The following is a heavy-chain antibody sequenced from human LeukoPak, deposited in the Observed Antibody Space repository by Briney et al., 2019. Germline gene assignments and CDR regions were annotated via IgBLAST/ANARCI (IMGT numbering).Heavy chain of an antibody. CDR2: VTNSGTT. CDR3: ARVTDWNDLDY. CDR1: GESISSHY. D-gene: IGHD1-1*01. V-gene: IGHV4-59*11. J-gene: IGHJ4*02. Sequence: SETLSLTCNVSGESISSHYWSWTRQSPGKGLEWIGYVTNSGTTKFNPSLKSRVTISRDTSKNQISLRLSSVTAADTAVFFCARVTDWNDLDYWGPGTPVTVSS.